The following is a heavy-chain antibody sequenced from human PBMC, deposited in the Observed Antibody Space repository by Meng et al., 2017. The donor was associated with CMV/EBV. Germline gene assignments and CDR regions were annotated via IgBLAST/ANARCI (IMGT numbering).Heavy chain of an antibody. CDR1: GGTFSSYA. CDR3: ARSFGGQGRFLEWLGP. J-gene: IGHJ5*02. CDR2: IIPILGIA. V-gene: IGHV1-69*10. Sequence: SVKVSCKASGGTFSSYAISWVRQAPGQGLEWMGGIIPILGIANYAQKFQGRVTITADKSTSTAYMELSSLRSDDTAVYYCARSFGGQGRFLEWLGPWGQGTLVTVSS. D-gene: IGHD3-3*01.